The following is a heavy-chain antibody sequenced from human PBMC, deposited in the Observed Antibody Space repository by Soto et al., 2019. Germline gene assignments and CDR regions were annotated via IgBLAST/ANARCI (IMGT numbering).Heavy chain of an antibody. V-gene: IGHV1-18*01. J-gene: IGHJ4*02. D-gene: IGHD3-22*01. CDR3: ARSQKGGYSHYYDSSGYYYGGGDY. CDR1: GYTFTSYG. Sequence: QVQLVQSGAEVKKPGASVKVSCKASGYTFTSYGISWVRQAPGQGLEWMGWISAYNGNTNYAQKLQGRVTMTTDTSTRKAYMELRSLRSDDTAVYYWARSQKGGYSHYYDSSGYYYGGGDYWGQGTLVTVSS. CDR2: ISAYNGNT.